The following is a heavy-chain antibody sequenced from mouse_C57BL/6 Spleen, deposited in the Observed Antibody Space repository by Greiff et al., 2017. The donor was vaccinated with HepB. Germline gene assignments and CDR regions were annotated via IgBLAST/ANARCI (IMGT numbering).Heavy chain of an antibody. CDR1: GYTFTSYW. V-gene: IGHV1-55*01. J-gene: IGHJ2*01. D-gene: IGHD4-1*01. Sequence: QVQLQQSGAELVKPGASVKMSCKASGYTFTSYWITWVKQRPGQGLEWIGDIYPGSGSTNYNEKFKSKATLTVDTSSSTAYMQLSSLTSEDSAVYYCARKENWDGYFDYWGQGTTLTVSS. CDR2: IYPGSGST. CDR3: ARKENWDGYFDY.